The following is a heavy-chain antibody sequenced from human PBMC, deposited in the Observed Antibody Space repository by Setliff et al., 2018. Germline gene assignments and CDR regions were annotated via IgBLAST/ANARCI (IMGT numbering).Heavy chain of an antibody. V-gene: IGHV4-34*01. J-gene: IGHJ4*02. CDR2: INHSGST. CDR3: ARGERRWLRFSLDY. D-gene: IGHD5-12*01. CDR1: GGSFSGYY. Sequence: SETLSLTCAVYGGSFSGYYWSWIRQPPGKGLEWIGEINHSGSTNYNPSLKSRVTISVDTSKNRFSLKLSSVTAADTAVYYCARGERRWLRFSLDYWGQGTLVTVSS.